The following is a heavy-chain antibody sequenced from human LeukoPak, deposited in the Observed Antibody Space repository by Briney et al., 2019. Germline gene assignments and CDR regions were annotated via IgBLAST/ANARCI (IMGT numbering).Heavy chain of an antibody. CDR2: ISHDGSNK. CDR1: GFTFSSYG. J-gene: IGHJ4*02. CDR3: VGSVATGY. D-gene: IGHD4-11*01. V-gene: IGHV3-30*03. Sequence: GRSLRLSCAASGFTFSSYGMHWARQAPGKGLEWVAVISHDGSNKYYADSVKGRSTISRDNSKNTLYLQMNSLRAEDTAVYYCVGSVATGYWGQGTLVTVSS.